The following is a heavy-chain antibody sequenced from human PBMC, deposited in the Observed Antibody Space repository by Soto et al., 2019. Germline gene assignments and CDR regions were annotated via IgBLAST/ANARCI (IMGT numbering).Heavy chain of an antibody. J-gene: IGHJ4*02. V-gene: IGHV1-24*01. CDR1: GYTLTELS. CDR2: FDPEDGET. D-gene: IGHD6-19*01. Sequence: ASVKLSCTVSGYTLTELSMHWVRQAPGKGLEWMGGFDPEDGETIYAQKFQGRVTMTEDTSTDTAYMELSSLRSEDTAVYYCATVLAVAGTRPFDYWGQGTLVTVSS. CDR3: ATVLAVAGTRPFDY.